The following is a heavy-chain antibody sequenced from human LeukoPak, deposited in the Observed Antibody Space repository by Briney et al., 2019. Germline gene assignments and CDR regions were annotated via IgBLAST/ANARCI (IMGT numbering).Heavy chain of an antibody. D-gene: IGHD3-10*01. CDR1: GGSNSNKY. Sequence: SETLSLTCTVSGGSNSNKYWSWIRQPAGKGLEWIGRVSASGSTNYNPSLRSRVTMSVDTSKNQFSLKLRSMTAADTAVYYCARDVIRDDSGSFFDSWGQGTLVTVSS. J-gene: IGHJ4*02. CDR2: VSASGST. CDR3: ARDVIRDDSGSFFDS. V-gene: IGHV4-4*07.